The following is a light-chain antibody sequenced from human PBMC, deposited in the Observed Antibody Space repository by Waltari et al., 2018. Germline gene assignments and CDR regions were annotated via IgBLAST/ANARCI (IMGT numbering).Light chain of an antibody. V-gene: IGLV1-44*01. CDR2: RND. Sequence: QSVLTQPPPESGTPGQRVTISCSGSSSNIGTNVVNWYQQVPGTTPKLLIYRNDQRPSGVPDRISGSKSGTSASLAISGLQSEDEAHYYCAAWDDSLNGRWVFGGGTKLTVL. CDR1: SSNIGTNV. J-gene: IGLJ2*01. CDR3: AAWDDSLNGRWV.